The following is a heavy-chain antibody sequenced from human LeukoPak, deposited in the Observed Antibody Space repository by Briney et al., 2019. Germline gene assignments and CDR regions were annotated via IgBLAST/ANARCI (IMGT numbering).Heavy chain of an antibody. CDR2: IWYDGGNK. CDR3: ASGTSSDY. J-gene: IGHJ4*02. V-gene: IGHV3-33*01. Sequence: GGSLRLSCAASGFTFSSCGMHWVRQAPGKGLEWVAVIWYDGGNKYYADSVKGRFTISRDNSKNTLYLQMNSLRAEDTAVYYCASGTSSDYWGQGTLVTVSS. D-gene: IGHD2/OR15-2a*01. CDR1: GFTFSSCG.